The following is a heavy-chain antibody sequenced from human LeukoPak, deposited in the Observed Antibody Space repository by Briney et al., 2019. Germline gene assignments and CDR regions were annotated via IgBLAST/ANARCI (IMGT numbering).Heavy chain of an antibody. V-gene: IGHV3-30*04. CDR1: GFTFSSYA. CDR2: ISYDGSNK. D-gene: IGHD5-18*01. J-gene: IGHJ4*02. Sequence: PGGSLRLSCTASGFTFSSYAMHWVRQAPGKGLEWVAIISYDGSNKYCADSVKGRFTISRDNSKNTLYLQMNSLRVEDTAVYYCARADVDTAILDYWGQGTLVTVSS. CDR3: ARADVDTAILDY.